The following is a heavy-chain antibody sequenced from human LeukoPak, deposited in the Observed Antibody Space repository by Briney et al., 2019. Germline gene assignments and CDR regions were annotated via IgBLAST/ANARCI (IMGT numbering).Heavy chain of an antibody. D-gene: IGHD1-26*01. J-gene: IGHJ4*02. V-gene: IGHV1-2*02. CDR3: ARAIVGATTDLDY. CDR1: GYTLTGYY. CDR2: INPNSGGT. Sequence: ASVKVSCKASGYTLTGYYMHWVRQAPGQGLEWMGWINPNSGGTNYAQKFQGRVTMTRDTSISTAYMELSRLRSDDTAVYYCARAIVGATTDLDYWGPGTLVTVSP.